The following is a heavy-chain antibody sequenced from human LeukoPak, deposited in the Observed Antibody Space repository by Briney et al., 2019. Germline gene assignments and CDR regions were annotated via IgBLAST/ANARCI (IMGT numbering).Heavy chain of an antibody. D-gene: IGHD5-24*01. J-gene: IGHJ4*02. CDR2: INHSGST. V-gene: IGHV4-34*01. CDR3: ALSRMVRIDRAVADY. Sequence: SETLSLTCAVYGGSFSGYYWSWIRQPPGKGLEWIGEINHSGSTNYNPSLKSRVTISVDTSKNQFSLKLSSVTAADTAVYYCALSRMVRIDRAVADYWGQGTLVTVS. CDR1: GGSFSGYY.